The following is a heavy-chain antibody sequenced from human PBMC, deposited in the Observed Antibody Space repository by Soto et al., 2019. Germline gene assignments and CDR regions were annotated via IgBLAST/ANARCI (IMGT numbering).Heavy chain of an antibody. CDR1: GFTFSNFW. Sequence: EVQLVESGGGLVQPGGSLRLSCEAAGFTFSNFWMSWVRQAPGKGLEWVANIKQDGSEKNYLDSVKGRIIISRDNATNPLYTQMNGRGGEDTAEDSRATNKGTKVHGFWGQGPLDTVPP. CDR2: IKQDGSEK. CDR3: ATNKGTKVHGF. V-gene: IGHV3-7*03. J-gene: IGHJ2*01. D-gene: IGHD3-10*01.